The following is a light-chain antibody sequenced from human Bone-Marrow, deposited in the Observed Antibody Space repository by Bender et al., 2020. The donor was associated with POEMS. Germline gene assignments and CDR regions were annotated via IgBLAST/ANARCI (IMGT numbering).Light chain of an antibody. CDR2: SDN. CDR3: CSYVGQNTYV. V-gene: IGLV1-44*01. J-gene: IGLJ1*01. CDR1: NSNIGTNA. Sequence: QSVLTQPPSASGTPGQRVTISCSGSNSNIGTNAVNWYQQFPGTAPNLLIYSDNQRPSGVPDRFYAFKSGTSASLAISGLQSEDEADYYCCSYVGQNTYVFGSGTRATVL.